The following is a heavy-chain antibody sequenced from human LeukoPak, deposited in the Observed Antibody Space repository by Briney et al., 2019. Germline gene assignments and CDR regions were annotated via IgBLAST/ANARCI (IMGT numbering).Heavy chain of an antibody. Sequence: PSETLSLTCTVSGGSVSSSTYYWGWIRQPPGKELEWIGTIYYSGSTYYNPSLKSRVTISVDTSKNQFSLKLSSVTAADTAVYYCARHYYGSGSYYAPFDPWGQGTLVTVSS. J-gene: IGHJ5*02. CDR2: IYYSGST. CDR1: GGSVSSSTYY. D-gene: IGHD3-10*01. CDR3: ARHYYGSGSYYAPFDP. V-gene: IGHV4-39*07.